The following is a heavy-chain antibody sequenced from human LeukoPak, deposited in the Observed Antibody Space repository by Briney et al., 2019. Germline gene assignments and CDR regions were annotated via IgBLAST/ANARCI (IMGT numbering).Heavy chain of an antibody. D-gene: IGHD3-3*01. CDR1: GYTFTSYY. V-gene: IGHV1-46*01. J-gene: IGHJ4*02. Sequence: ASVKVSCKASGYTFTSYYMHWVRQAPGQGLEWMGIINPSGGSTSYAQKFQGRVTMTRDTSTSTVYMELSSLRSEDTAVYYCAGDGVYYDFWSGYPGHFDYWGQGTLVTVSS. CDR3: AGDGVYYDFWSGYPGHFDY. CDR2: INPSGGST.